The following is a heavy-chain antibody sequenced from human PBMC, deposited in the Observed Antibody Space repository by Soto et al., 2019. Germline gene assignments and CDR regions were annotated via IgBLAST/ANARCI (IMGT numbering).Heavy chain of an antibody. V-gene: IGHV4-39*01. D-gene: IGHD6-25*01. J-gene: IGHJ5*02. CDR3: ARQSKSSASRFDP. CDR1: GGSISTSSYS. Sequence: SETLSLTCTVSGGSISTSSYSWGWIRQPPGKGLEWIGSIYYSGNTNYNPSLKSRVTISVDTSKDQFSLKLSSVTAADTAVYYCARQSKSSASRFDPWGQGTLVTVSS. CDR2: IYYSGNT.